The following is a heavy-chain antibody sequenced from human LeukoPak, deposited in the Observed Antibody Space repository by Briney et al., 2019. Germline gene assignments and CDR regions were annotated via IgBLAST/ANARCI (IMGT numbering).Heavy chain of an antibody. CDR1: GGSIRSYY. D-gene: IGHD7-27*01. CDR3: ARETPGAGHFDY. Sequence: SSETLSLTCNVSGGSIRSYYWSWIRQPPGKGLEWIGYIYYSGSTNYNPSLKSRVTISVDTSKNQFSLKLSSVTAADTAVYYCARETPGAGHFDYWGQGSLVTVSS. J-gene: IGHJ4*02. V-gene: IGHV4-59*01. CDR2: IYYSGST.